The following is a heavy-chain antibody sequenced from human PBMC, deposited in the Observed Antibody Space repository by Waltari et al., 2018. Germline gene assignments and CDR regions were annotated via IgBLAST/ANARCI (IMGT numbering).Heavy chain of an antibody. V-gene: IGHV3-74*01. CDR3: ARDTPGDGIDR. J-gene: IGHJ5*02. D-gene: IGHD2-21*01. CDR1: GFTCSDYW. Sequence: EVQLVESGGGLVQPGGSLRLSCSASGFTCSDYWMHWVRQVPGRGLLWVSHVNSGGTDSTYADSVKGRFTISRDNAKNTLYLQMNSLRVEDTAVYYCARDTPGDGIDRWGQGTLVTVSP. CDR2: VNSGGTDS.